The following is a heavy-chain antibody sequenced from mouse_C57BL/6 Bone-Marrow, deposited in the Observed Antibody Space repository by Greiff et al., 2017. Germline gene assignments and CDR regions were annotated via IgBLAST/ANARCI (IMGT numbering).Heavy chain of an antibody. Sequence: EVKLMESGEGLVKPGGSLKLSCVASGFTFSSYAMSWVRQTPEKRLEWVAYISSGGDYLYYADTVKGRFTISRDNARNTLYLQMSSLKSEDTAMYYCTKLGPYYFDYWGQGTTLTVSS. CDR1: GFTFSSYA. D-gene: IGHD4-1*01. CDR2: ISSGGDYL. V-gene: IGHV5-9-1*02. J-gene: IGHJ2*01. CDR3: TKLGPYYFDY.